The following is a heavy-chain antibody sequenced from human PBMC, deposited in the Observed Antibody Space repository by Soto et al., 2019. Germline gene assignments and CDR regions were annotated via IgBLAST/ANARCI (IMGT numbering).Heavy chain of an antibody. V-gene: IGHV5-10-1*01. J-gene: IGHJ5*02. D-gene: IGHD2-2*01. Sequence: GASLKISCNGSGYSFTSYWISWVRQMPGKGLEWMGRIDPSDSYTNYSPSFQGHVTISADKSISTAYLQWSSLKASDTAMYYCARRYCSSTSCYSNWFEPWGQGTLVSVSS. CDR3: ARRYCSSTSCYSNWFEP. CDR2: IDPSDSYT. CDR1: GYSFTSYW.